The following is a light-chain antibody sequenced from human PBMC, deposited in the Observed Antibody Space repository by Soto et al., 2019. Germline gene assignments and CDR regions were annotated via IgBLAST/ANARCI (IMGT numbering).Light chain of an antibody. J-gene: IGLJ2*01. CDR1: SNDVGGYNF. CDR2: DVS. Sequence: QSALTQPRSVSGSPGQSVTISCTGTSNDVGGYNFVSWYQQHPGKVPKLFIYDVSRRPSGVPDRFSGSKSGNTASLTISGLQAEDEADYYCSSYAGGYTFVFGGGTKLTVL. CDR3: SSYAGGYTFV. V-gene: IGLV2-11*01.